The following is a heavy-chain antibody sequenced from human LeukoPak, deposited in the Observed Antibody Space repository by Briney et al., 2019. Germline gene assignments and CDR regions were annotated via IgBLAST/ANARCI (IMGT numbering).Heavy chain of an antibody. J-gene: IGHJ3*02. CDR3: ARRYDILTGYYIGPGDAFDI. Sequence: GGTLRLSCAASGFTFSSYGMSWVRPAPGKGLEWVSAFSGSGGSTYYADSVKGRFTISRDNSKNTLYLQMNSLRAEDTAVYYCARRYDILTGYYIGPGDAFDIWGQGTMVTVSS. D-gene: IGHD3-9*01. CDR1: GFTFSSYG. CDR2: FSGSGGST. V-gene: IGHV3-23*01.